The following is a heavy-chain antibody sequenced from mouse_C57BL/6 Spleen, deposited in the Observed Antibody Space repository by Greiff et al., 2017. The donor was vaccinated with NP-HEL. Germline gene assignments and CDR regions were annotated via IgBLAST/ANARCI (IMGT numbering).Heavy chain of an antibody. J-gene: IGHJ2*01. V-gene: IGHV1-50*01. CDR1: GYTFTSYW. CDR2: IDPSDSYT. Sequence: QVQLQQPGAELVKPGASVKLSCKASGYTFTSYWMQWVKQRPGQGLEWIGEIDPSDSYTNYNQKFKGKATLTVDTSSSTAYMQLSSLTSEDSAVYYCARWDDYGYFDYWGQGTTLTVSS. CDR3: ARWDDYGYFDY. D-gene: IGHD2-4*01.